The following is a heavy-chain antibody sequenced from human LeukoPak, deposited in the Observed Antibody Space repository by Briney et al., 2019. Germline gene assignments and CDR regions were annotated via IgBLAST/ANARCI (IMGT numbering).Heavy chain of an antibody. D-gene: IGHD2-2*01. CDR2: ISYDERNK. V-gene: IGHV3-30*18. CDR1: GFTFNTYG. CDR3: ANGAVYCTSPKYPTGSAPSCFAH. Sequence: GGSLRLSCEASGFTFNTYGMHWVRQTPGKGLEWLAVISYDERNKYYADSVKGRFTISRDNSKNTLYLQMSSLRPEDTAVYYCANGAVYCTSPKYPTGSAPSCFAHWGQGTLVTVSS. J-gene: IGHJ4*02.